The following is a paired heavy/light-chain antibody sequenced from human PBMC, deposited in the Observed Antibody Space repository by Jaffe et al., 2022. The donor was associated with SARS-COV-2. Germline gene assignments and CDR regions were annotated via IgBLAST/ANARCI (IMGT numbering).Heavy chain of an antibody. Sequence: QVQLVESGGGVVQPGRSLRLSCAASGFTFSSYVMHWVRQAPGKGLEWVAVAYNAGNYKYYADSVKGRFTISRDNSESTLYLQMSSLRAEDTAAYYCARDRKTGHGPIDFWGQGTLVTVSS. CDR3: ARDRKTGHGPIDF. CDR1: GFTFSSYV. CDR2: AYNAGNYK. D-gene: IGHD2-8*01. V-gene: IGHV3-33*01. J-gene: IGHJ4*02.
Light chain of an antibody. CDR3: GTWDTSLSAGV. V-gene: IGLV1-51*01. J-gene: IGLJ2*01. Sequence: QSVLTQPPSVSAAPGQKVTISCSGSSSNIGDNFVSWYQQLPGTAPKLLIYDNNKRPSGIPDRFSGSKSGTSATLGITGLQTGDEADYYCGTWDTSLSAGVFGGGTKLTVL. CDR2: DNN. CDR1: SSNIGDNF.